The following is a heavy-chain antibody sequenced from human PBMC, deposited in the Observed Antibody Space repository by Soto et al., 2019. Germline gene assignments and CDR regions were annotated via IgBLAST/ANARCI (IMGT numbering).Heavy chain of an antibody. CDR1: GFTFSSYA. J-gene: IGHJ4*02. Sequence: GGSLRLSCSASGFTFSSYAMHWVRQAPGKGLEYVSAISSNGGSTYYADSVKGRFTISRDNSKNTLYLQMSSLRAEDTAVYYCVKGMYSSGWSRLDYWGQGTLVTVSS. V-gene: IGHV3-64D*06. CDR2: ISSNGGST. CDR3: VKGMYSSGWSRLDY. D-gene: IGHD6-19*01.